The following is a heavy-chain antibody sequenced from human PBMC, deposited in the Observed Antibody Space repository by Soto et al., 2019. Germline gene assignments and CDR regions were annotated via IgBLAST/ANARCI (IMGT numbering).Heavy chain of an antibody. D-gene: IGHD1-26*01. J-gene: IGHJ5*01. CDR2: IDSDGTDT. CDR1: GFTFYTFA. V-gene: IGHV3-23*05. Sequence: GGSLRLSCEASGFTFYTFAMIWVRQAPGKGLEWVTAIDSDGTDTYYADFVKGRFTVSRDNSKNTLYLQMRSLTAEDTALYYCAKGRLAVGSDWFDSWGPGTLVTVSS. CDR3: AKGRLAVGSDWFDS.